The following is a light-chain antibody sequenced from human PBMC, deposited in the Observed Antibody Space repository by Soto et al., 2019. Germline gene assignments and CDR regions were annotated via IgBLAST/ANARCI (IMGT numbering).Light chain of an antibody. CDR2: DVS. CDR1: SSDVGGYNY. Sequence: QSALTQPASVSGSPGQSITISCTGTSSDVGGYNYVSWYQQHPGKAPKLMIYDVSNRPSGVSNRFSGSKSGNTASLPISGLQAEDEDDYYCSSYTSSGTLVVFGGGTQVTVL. CDR3: SSYTSSGTLVV. J-gene: IGLJ2*01. V-gene: IGLV2-14*01.